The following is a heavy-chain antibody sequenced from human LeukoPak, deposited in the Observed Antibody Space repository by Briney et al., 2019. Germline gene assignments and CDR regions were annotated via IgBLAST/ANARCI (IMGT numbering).Heavy chain of an antibody. CDR1: GGSISSGDYY. J-gene: IGHJ3*02. Sequence: SETLSLTCTVSGGSISSGDYYWSWIRQPPGKGLEWIGYIYYSGSTYYNPSLKSRATISVDTFKNQFSLKLSSVTAADTAVYYCARGIDDSSGYGAFDIWGQGTMVTVSS. CDR3: ARGIDDSSGYGAFDI. D-gene: IGHD3-22*01. V-gene: IGHV4-30-4*01. CDR2: IYYSGST.